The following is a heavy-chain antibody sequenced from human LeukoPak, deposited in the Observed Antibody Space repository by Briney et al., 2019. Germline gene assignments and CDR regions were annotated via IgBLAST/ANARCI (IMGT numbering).Heavy chain of an antibody. CDR2: INPNSGGT. CDR1: GGTFSSYA. V-gene: IGHV1-2*02. Sequence: ASVKVSCKASGGTFSSYAISWVRQAPGQGLEWMGWINPNSGGTNYAQKFQGRVTMTRDTSISTAYMELSRLRSDDTAVYYCAREDENSDDGWRLFDYWGQRTLVTVSS. J-gene: IGHJ4*02. CDR3: AREDENSDDGWRLFDY. D-gene: IGHD2-21*02.